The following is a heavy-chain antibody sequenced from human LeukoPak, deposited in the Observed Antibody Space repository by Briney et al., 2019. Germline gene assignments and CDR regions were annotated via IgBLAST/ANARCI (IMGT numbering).Heavy chain of an antibody. CDR3: AKGSLFSVGYPSDY. CDR2: ISYDGSNK. Sequence: GRSLRLSCAASGFTFSSYGMHWVRQAPGKGLEWVAVISYDGSNKYYADSVKGRFTISRDNSKNTLYLQMNSLRAEDTAVYYCAKGSLFSVGYPSDYWGQETLVSVSS. D-gene: IGHD5-12*01. CDR1: GFTFSSYG. J-gene: IGHJ4*02. V-gene: IGHV3-30*18.